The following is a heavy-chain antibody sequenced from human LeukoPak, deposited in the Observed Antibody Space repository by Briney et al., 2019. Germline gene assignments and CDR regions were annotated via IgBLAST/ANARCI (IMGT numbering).Heavy chain of an antibody. CDR1: GFTFTRYW. J-gene: IGHJ4*02. Sequence: PGGSLRLSCAASGFTFTRYWMSWVRQAPGKGLEWVANIKQDGNEKYHVDSVKGRFTISRDNAKNSLFLQMNSLRVEDTDVYYCATMGLELPPYYFDYWGQGTLLTVSS. V-gene: IGHV3-7*03. CDR3: ATMGLELPPYYFDY. D-gene: IGHD1-7*01. CDR2: IKQDGNEK.